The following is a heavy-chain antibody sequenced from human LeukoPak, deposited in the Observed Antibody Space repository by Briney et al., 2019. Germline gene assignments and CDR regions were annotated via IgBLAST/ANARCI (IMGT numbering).Heavy chain of an antibody. CDR2: ISGSSGTI. J-gene: IGHJ4*02. CDR1: GFSFSDYD. Sequence: GGSLSLSRAASGFSFSDYDMHWVRQGKGKGLDWVAYISGSSGTIHYADSVRGRFSISRDNVQQSLYLQMNSLRAEDTAVYYCVGLVVYGGLWGQGTVVTVSP. CDR3: VGLVVYGGL. V-gene: IGHV3-48*01. D-gene: IGHD4/OR15-4a*01.